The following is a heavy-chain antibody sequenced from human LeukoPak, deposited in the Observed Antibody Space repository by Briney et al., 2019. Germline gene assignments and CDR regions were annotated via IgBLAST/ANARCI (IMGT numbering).Heavy chain of an antibody. CDR3: AKARRGRYYYDSSGYYWTY. V-gene: IGHV3-30*18. Sequence: GSLRLSCAASGFSLSSYWMTWVRQAPGKGLEWVAVISYDGSNKYYADSVKGRFTISRDNSKNTLYLQMNSLRAEDTAVYYCAKARRGRYYYDSSGYYWTYWGQGTLVTVSS. CDR2: ISYDGSNK. J-gene: IGHJ4*02. CDR1: GFSLSSYW. D-gene: IGHD3-22*01.